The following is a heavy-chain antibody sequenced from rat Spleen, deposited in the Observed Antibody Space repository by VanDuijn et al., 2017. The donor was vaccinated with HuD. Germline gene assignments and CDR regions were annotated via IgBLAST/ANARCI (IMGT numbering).Heavy chain of an antibody. CDR2: ITNGGGST. D-gene: IGHD1-9*01. J-gene: IGHJ2*01. V-gene: IGHV5-20*01. CDR3: ATEGLRVYGYYFDY. Sequence: EVQLVESGGGLVQPGRSLKLSCAASGFTFSDYNMAWIRQAPGKGLEWVASITNGGGSTYYRDSVKGRFTISRDNAKSTLYLQMDSLRSEDTATYYCATEGLRVYGYYFDYWGQGVMVTVSS. CDR1: GFTFSDYN.